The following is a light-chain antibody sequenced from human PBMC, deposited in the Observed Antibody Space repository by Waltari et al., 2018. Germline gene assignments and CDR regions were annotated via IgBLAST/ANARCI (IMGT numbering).Light chain of an antibody. CDR1: QDISNS. CDR2: DAS. CDR3: QQYDNLPYT. Sequence: DIQMTQSPTSLSASGGDRGTITCQASQDISNSLTWYQQKPGKAPKLLIYDASNLETGVPSRFSGSGSGTDFTFTISSLQPEDIATYYCQQYDNLPYTFGQGTKLEIK. V-gene: IGKV1-33*01. J-gene: IGKJ2*01.